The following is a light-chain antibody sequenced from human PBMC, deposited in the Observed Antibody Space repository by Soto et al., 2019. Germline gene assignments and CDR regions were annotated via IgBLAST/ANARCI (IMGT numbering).Light chain of an antibody. Sequence: IVMTQSPVTLSVSPGERATLSCRASQDIVSNVAWYQQRPGQAPRLLIYGASTRATDIPDRFSGSGSGTEFTLTISGLHSADSAVYYCQQYTNWPPRLTFGGGTKVEMK. CDR2: GAS. J-gene: IGKJ4*01. V-gene: IGKV3-15*01. CDR1: QDIVSN. CDR3: QQYTNWPPRLT.